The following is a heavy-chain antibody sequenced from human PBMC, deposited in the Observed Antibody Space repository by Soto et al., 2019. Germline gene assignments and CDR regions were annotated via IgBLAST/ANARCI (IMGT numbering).Heavy chain of an antibody. CDR1: GFTFSDYY. Sequence: QVQLVESGGGLVKPGGSLRLSCAASGFTFSDYYMIWIRQAPGKGLEWVSYISSSSSYTNYADSVQGRFTISRDNAKNSLYLQMNSLRAEDTAVYHCVRPQYHYDGSAGFDIWGQGTMVTVSS. CDR2: ISSSSSYT. V-gene: IGHV3-11*06. CDR3: VRPQYHYDGSAGFDI. J-gene: IGHJ3*02. D-gene: IGHD3-22*01.